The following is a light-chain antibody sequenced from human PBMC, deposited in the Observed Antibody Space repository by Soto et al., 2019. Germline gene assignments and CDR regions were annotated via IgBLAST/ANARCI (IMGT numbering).Light chain of an antibody. CDR2: EVS. CDR3: SAYPSRSTFTYL. J-gene: IGLJ1*01. Sequence: QSALTQPASVSGSPGQSITISCTGTSSDVGGYNYVSWYQQHPGKAPKLMIYEVSNRPSGVSNRFSGSKSGNTASLTISGLQAEDEADYYCSAYPSRSTFTYLLGNGTEVTVL. CDR1: SSDVGGYNY. V-gene: IGLV2-14*01.